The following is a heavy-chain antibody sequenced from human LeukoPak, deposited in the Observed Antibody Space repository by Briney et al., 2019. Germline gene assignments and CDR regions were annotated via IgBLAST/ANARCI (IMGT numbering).Heavy chain of an antibody. J-gene: IGHJ4*02. CDR2: INPNSGGT. D-gene: IGHD2-15*01. CDR1: GYTFTVNH. V-gene: IGHV1-2*02. CDR3: ARSPCSGGTCYPYYFDS. Sequence: ASVTVSFTGSGYTFTVNHMHWVRQAPGQGGEGMGWINPNSGGTNYAQKFQGRVIITRDTSISTAYMELSRLASDDTAVYYCARSPCSGGTCYPYYFDSWGQGTLVTVSS.